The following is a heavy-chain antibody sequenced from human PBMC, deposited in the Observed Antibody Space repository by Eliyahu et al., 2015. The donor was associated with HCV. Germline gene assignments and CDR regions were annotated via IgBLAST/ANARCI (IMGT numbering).Heavy chain of an antibody. CDR2: MHYIGST. V-gene: IGHV4-59*01. Sequence: QVQLQESGPGLVKPSETLSLTCTVSGGSITTYYWSWIRQPPGKGLAWIGYMHYIGSTNYNPSLKSRVTISIDTSKNQFSLNLTSVTAADTAMYYCASGGGGIAVTGTGGWFDPWGQGTLVTVSS. J-gene: IGHJ5*02. CDR1: GGSITTYY. D-gene: IGHD6-19*01. CDR3: ASGGGGIAVTGTGGWFDP.